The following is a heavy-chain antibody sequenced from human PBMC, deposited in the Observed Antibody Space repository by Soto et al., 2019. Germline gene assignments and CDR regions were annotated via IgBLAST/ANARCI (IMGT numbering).Heavy chain of an antibody. J-gene: IGHJ4*02. V-gene: IGHV4-59*01. CDR3: ARGTSEWLSSYYFDY. Sequence: SETLSLTCTVSGGSISSYYWSWIRQPPGKGLEWIGYIYYSGSTNYNPSLKSRVTISVDTSKNQFSLKLSSVAAADTAVYYCARGTSEWLSSYYFDYWGQGTLVTVSS. D-gene: IGHD3-3*01. CDR1: GGSISSYY. CDR2: IYYSGST.